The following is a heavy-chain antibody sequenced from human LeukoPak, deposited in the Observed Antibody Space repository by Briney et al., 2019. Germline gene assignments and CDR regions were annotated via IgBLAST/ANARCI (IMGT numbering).Heavy chain of an antibody. J-gene: IGHJ4*02. CDR2: IRYDGSNK. D-gene: IGHD4-17*01. CDR1: GFTFSSYG. Sequence: GGSLRLSCAASGFTFSSYGMHWVRQAPGKGLEWVAFIRYDGSNKYYADSVKGRFTISRDNSKNTLYLQMNSLRAEDTAVYYCAKDLFSLGPSYLTTGTLDYWGQGTLVTVPS. V-gene: IGHV3-30*02. CDR3: AKDLFSLGPSYLTTGTLDY.